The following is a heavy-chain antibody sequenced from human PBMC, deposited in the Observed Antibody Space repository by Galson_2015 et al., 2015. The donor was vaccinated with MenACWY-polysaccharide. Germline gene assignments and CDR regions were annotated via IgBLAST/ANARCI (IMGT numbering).Heavy chain of an antibody. CDR3: ASSSWYAFEF. D-gene: IGHD6-13*01. CDR2: IKQDGSEK. Sequence: SLRLSCAASGFTFSSYWMSWVRQAPGKGLEWVAHIKQDGSEKYYVDSVRGRFTISRDNAKKSLYLQMNSLTAVDTAVYYCASSSWYAFEFWGQGTLVTVSS. CDR1: GFTFSSYW. J-gene: IGHJ4*02. V-gene: IGHV3-7*01.